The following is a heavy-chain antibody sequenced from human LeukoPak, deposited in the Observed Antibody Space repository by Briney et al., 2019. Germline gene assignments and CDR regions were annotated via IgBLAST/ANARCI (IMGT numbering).Heavy chain of an antibody. J-gene: IGHJ5*01. CDR2: ISGTGGAT. Sequence: GGSLRLSCVASGFSSGNYAMSWVRQAPGKGLQWVSQISGTGGATWYAGFARDRFTISRDNSKKTLYLQMSGLRVEDTAMYYCVKDPRDTYGTNWFVSWGQGTPLIVSS. D-gene: IGHD2-21*01. V-gene: IGHV3-23*01. CDR1: GFSSGNYA. CDR3: VKDPRDTYGTNWFVS.